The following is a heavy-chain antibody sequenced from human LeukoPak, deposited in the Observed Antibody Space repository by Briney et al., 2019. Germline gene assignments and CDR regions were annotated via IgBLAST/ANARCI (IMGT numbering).Heavy chain of an antibody. CDR2: IYPGDSGT. J-gene: IGHJ3*02. Sequence: PGESLKISCKGSGYSFTSYWIGWVRQMPGKGLEWMGIIYPGDSGTRYSPSFQGQVTISADKSISTAYLQWSSLKASDTAMYYCASLYYGSGSGYAFDIWGQGTMVTVSS. V-gene: IGHV5-51*01. CDR1: GYSFTSYW. D-gene: IGHD3-10*01. CDR3: ASLYYGSGSGYAFDI.